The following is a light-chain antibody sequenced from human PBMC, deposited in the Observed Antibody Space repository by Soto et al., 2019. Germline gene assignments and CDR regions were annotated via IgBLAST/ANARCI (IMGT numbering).Light chain of an antibody. J-gene: IGLJ3*02. CDR3: CSYAGNSLWV. CDR2: DVS. Sequence: QLVLTQPRSVSGSPGQSVTISCTGTSSNVGAYNYVSWYQQYPGKGPRLMIYDVSKWPSGVPDRFSGSKSGNTASLTISGLQAEDEADYYCCSYAGNSLWVFGGGTKLTVL. CDR1: SSNVGAYNY. V-gene: IGLV2-11*01.